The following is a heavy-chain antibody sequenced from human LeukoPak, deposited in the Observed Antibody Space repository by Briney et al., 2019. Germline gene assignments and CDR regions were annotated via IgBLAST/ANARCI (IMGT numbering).Heavy chain of an antibody. CDR2: ISYDGSNK. CDR1: GFTFSSYG. J-gene: IGHJ4*02. V-gene: IGHV3-30*18. D-gene: IGHD3-10*01. Sequence: GGSLRLSCAASGFTFSSYGMHWVRQAPGKGLEWVAVISYDGSNKYYADSVKGRFTISRDNSKNTLYLQMNSLRAEDTAVYYCAKEGSRKLLWFGIDYWGQGTLVTVSS. CDR3: AKEGSRKLLWFGIDY.